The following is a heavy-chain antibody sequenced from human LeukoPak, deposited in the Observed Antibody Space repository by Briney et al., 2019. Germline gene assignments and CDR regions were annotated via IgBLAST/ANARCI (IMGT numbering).Heavy chain of an antibody. CDR1: GFTLGSHD. V-gene: IGHV3-13*01. J-gene: IGHJ4*02. Sequence: QSGGSLRLSCTASGFTLGSHDMHWVRQTTREGLEWVAAIASGFQTFYAGSVKGRFTVSREDAKNSLYLQMNSLRAGDTAVYYCVREARGYHYTYFDYWGQGTLVTVSS. D-gene: IGHD5-18*01. CDR2: IASGFQT. CDR3: VREARGYHYTYFDY.